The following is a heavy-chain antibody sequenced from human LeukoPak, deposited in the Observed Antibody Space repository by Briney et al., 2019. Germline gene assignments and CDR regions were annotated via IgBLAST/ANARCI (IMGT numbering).Heavy chain of an antibody. D-gene: IGHD6-19*01. CDR1: GGSISSYY. V-gene: IGHV3-21*01. CDR3: ARGKYSSGWFDY. Sequence: ETLSLTCTVSGGSISSYYWSWIRQPPGKGLEWASSITTSSTYISYADSVKGRFTISRDNAKNSLYLQMNSLRAEDTAVYYCARGKYSSGWFDYWGQGTLVTVSS. CDR2: ITTSSTYI. J-gene: IGHJ4*02.